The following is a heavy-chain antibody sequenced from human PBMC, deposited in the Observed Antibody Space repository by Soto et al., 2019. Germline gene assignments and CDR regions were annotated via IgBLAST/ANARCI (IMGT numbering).Heavy chain of an antibody. Sequence: TSETLSLTCAVSGYSISSGYYWGWIRQPPGKGLEWIGSIYHSGSTYYNPSLKSRVTISVDTSKNQFSLKLSSVTAADTAVYYCAREFSVDSSGYLQGFDYWGQGTLVTVS. CDR3: AREFSVDSSGYLQGFDY. CDR2: IYHSGST. CDR1: GYSISSGYY. V-gene: IGHV4-38-2*02. J-gene: IGHJ4*02. D-gene: IGHD3-22*01.